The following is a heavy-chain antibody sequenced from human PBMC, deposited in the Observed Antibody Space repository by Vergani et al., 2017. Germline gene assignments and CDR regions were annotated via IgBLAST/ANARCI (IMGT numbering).Heavy chain of an antibody. CDR3: TRGGLYGYYYYYYMDV. CDR2: IRSKAYGGTT. CDR1: GFTFGDYA. V-gene: IGHV3-49*04. J-gene: IGHJ6*03. Sequence: EVQLVESGGGLVQPGRSLRLSCTASGFTFGDYAMSWVRQAPGKGLEWVGFIRSKAYGGTTEYAASVKGRLTISRDDSKSIAYLQMNSLKTEDTAVYYWTRGGLYGYYYYYYMDVWGKGTTVTVS. D-gene: IGHD2-2*02.